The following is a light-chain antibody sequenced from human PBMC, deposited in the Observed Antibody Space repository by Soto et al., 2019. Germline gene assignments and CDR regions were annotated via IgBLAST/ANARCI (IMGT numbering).Light chain of an antibody. CDR3: GTWDFSLSAGV. CDR2: DNS. J-gene: IGLJ2*01. V-gene: IGLV1-51*01. Sequence: QSVLTQPPSVSAAPGQKVTISCSGSSSNIGNNYVSWYQQLPGTAPKLLIYDNSKRPSGIPDRFSGSKSGTSATLGITGLQTGDEADYYCGTWDFSLSAGVFGGGTTLTVL. CDR1: SSNIGNNY.